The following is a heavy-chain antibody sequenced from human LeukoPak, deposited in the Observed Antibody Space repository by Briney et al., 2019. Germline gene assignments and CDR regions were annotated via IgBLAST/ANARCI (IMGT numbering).Heavy chain of an antibody. CDR1: GFTFSRYG. CDR3: AKDRAMPYFDY. V-gene: IGHV3-23*01. Sequence: GGSLRLSCAASGFTFSRYGMSWVRQAPGKGLEWVSSITGSGSTTYYADSVKGRFTISRDNSKNTLYLQMNSLRAEDTAVYYCAKDRAMPYFDYWGQGTLVTVYS. D-gene: IGHD2-2*01. CDR2: ITGSGSTT. J-gene: IGHJ4*02.